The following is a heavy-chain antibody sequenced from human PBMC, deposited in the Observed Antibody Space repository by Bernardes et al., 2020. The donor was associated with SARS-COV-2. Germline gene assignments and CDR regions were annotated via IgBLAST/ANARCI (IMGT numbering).Heavy chain of an antibody. CDR1: GYSLNELA. J-gene: IGHJ4*02. D-gene: IGHD3-16*01. V-gene: IGHV1-24*01. CDR3: TTGTLRLRLGEFYKN. Sequence: ASLKVSCKVSGYSLNELAMHWVRQSPGKGLEWMGGFDPKDGETRYGQKFQGRVTMTEDTITDTAYMELSSLRYEDTAVYYCTTGTLRLRLGEFYKNWGQGTLVSVSS. CDR2: FDPKDGET.